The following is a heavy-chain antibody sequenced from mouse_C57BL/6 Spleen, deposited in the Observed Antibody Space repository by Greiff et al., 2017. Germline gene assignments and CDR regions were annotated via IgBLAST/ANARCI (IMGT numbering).Heavy chain of an antibody. V-gene: IGHV3-6*01. J-gene: IGHJ2*01. CDR3: ARASYDYDEDD. CDR1: GYSITSGYY. CDR2: ISYDGSN. D-gene: IGHD2-4*01. Sequence: EVKLVESGPGLVKPSQSLSLTCSVTGYSITSGYYWNWIRQFPGNKLEWMGYISYDGSNNYNPSLKNRISITRDTSKNQFFLKLNSVTTEDTATYYCARASYDYDEDDWGQGTTLTVSS.